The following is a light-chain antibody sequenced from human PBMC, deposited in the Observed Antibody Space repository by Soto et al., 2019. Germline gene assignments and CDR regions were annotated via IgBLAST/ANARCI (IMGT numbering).Light chain of an antibody. Sequence: TQITQSPSSFSASTGDRVTITCRASQSVRNWLAWYQQKPGRAPQLLIYDSSTLEPGVPSRFRGSGSGTEFTLTINGLQPDDFATYYCQQYDGYSPQTFGQGTKVDIK. CDR2: DSS. V-gene: IGKV1-5*01. CDR1: QSVRNW. J-gene: IGKJ1*01. CDR3: QQYDGYSPQT.